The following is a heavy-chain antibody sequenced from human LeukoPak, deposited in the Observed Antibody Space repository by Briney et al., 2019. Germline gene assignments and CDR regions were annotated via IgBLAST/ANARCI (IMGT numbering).Heavy chain of an antibody. CDR2: IRYDGSDK. D-gene: IGHD2-15*01. CDR1: GFTFISNG. J-gene: IGHJ6*03. CDR3: AKNGDRGAYCSGGSCYPYFYYYMDV. Sequence: GGSLRLSCAASGFTFISNGMYWVRQAPGKGLEWVAFIRYDGSDKYYADSVKGRFTISRDNSKNTLYLQMNSLRVDDTAIYYCAKNGDRGAYCSGGSCYPYFYYYMDVWGKGTTVTISS. V-gene: IGHV3-30*02.